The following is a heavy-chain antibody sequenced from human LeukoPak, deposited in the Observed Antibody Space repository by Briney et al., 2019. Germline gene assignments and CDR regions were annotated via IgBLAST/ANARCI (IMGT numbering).Heavy chain of an antibody. CDR3: ARDPGPGYFDY. CDR1: GGYISNYY. CDR2: IYYSGST. Sequence: SETLSLTCTVSGGYISNYYWSWIRQPPGKGLEWIGYIYYSGSTDYNPSLKSRVTISVDTSRNHFSLKLNSVTAADTAVYYCARDPGPGYFDYWGQGTLVTVSS. J-gene: IGHJ4*02. V-gene: IGHV4-59*01. D-gene: IGHD1-14*01.